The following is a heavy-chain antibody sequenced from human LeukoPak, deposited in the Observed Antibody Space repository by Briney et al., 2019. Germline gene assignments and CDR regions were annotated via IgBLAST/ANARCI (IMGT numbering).Heavy chain of an antibody. J-gene: IGHJ6*02. V-gene: IGHV3-30*18. CDR3: AKRRTEDTAMVTHYYGMDV. D-gene: IGHD5-18*01. CDR2: ITDDGSSK. CDR1: GFTFSSHG. Sequence: PGRSLRLSCAASGFTFSSHGMHWVRQAPGKGLEWVAAITDDGSSKYYKDSVKGRFNLSRDNSKSTVYLQMNSLRAEDTAVYYCAKRRTEDTAMVTHYYGMDVWGQGTTVIVSS.